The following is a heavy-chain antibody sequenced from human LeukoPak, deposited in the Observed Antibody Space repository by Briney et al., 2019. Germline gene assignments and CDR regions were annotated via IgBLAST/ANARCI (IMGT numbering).Heavy chain of an antibody. D-gene: IGHD3-3*02. CDR2: IRQDGGEK. Sequence: GGSLRLSCAVSGFTFTSDWMNWVRQAPGKGLEWVASIRQDGGEKYYVDSVKGRFTISRENTKNSLYLQMSSLRAEDTAVYYCARDIFAVVHSGYFDHWGQGTLVTVSS. CDR3: ARDIFAVVHSGYFDH. V-gene: IGHV3-7*01. J-gene: IGHJ4*02. CDR1: GFTFTSDW.